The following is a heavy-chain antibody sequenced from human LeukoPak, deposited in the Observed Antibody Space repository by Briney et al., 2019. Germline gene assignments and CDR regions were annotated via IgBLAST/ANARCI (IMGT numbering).Heavy chain of an antibody. CDR3: AREIAAAGVGGNYFDY. Sequence: GGSLRLSCAASGFTFSTSAMNWVRQAPGKGLEWVSSINQGATHIYYADSVKGRFTISRDNAKNSLYLQMNSLRAEDTAIYYCAREIAAAGVGGNYFDYWGQGTLVTVSS. CDR1: GFTFSTSA. CDR2: INQGATHI. D-gene: IGHD6-13*01. V-gene: IGHV3-21*01. J-gene: IGHJ4*02.